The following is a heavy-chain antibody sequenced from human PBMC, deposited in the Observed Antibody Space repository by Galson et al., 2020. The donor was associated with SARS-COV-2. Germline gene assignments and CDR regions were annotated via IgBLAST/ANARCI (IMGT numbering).Heavy chain of an antibody. D-gene: IGHD2-15*01. J-gene: IGHJ3*02. CDR3: ARGGGYCSGGSCVDRDAFDI. Sequence: ETSETLSLTCAVSGGSISSGGYSWSWIRQPPGKGLEWIGYISHSGSTYYNPSLKSRVTISVDRSKNQFSLKLSSVTAADTAVYYCARGGGYCSGGSCVDRDAFDIWGQGTMVTVSS. CDR1: GGSISSGGYS. V-gene: IGHV4-30-2*01. CDR2: ISHSGST.